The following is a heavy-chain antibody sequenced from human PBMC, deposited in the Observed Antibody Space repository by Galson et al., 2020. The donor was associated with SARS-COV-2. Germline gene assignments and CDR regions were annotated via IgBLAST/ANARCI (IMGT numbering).Heavy chain of an antibody. J-gene: IGHJ4*02. CDR3: ARDLYETYCSGGSCYNDY. Sequence: SQTLSLTCTVSGYSISSGYYWGWIRQPPGKGLEWIGSIYHSGSTYYNPSLKSRVTISVDTSKNQFSLKLSSVTAADTAVYYCARDLYETYCSGGSCYNDYWGQGTLVTVSS. D-gene: IGHD2-15*01. CDR2: IYHSGST. CDR1: GYSISSGYY. V-gene: IGHV4-38-2*02.